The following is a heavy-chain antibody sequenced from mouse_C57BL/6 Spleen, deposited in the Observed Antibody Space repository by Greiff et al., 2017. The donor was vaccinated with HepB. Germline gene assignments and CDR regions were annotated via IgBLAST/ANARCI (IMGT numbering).Heavy chain of an antibody. V-gene: IGHV3-6*01. CDR3: ARGTGG. J-gene: IGHJ4*01. Sequence: EVKLQQSGPGLVKPSQSLSLTCSVTGYSITSGYYWNWIRQFPGNKLEWMGYISYDGSNNYNPSLKNRISITRDTSKNQFFLKLNSVTTEDTATYYCARGTGGWGQGTSVTVSS. D-gene: IGHD4-1*01. CDR1: GYSITSGYY. CDR2: ISYDGSN.